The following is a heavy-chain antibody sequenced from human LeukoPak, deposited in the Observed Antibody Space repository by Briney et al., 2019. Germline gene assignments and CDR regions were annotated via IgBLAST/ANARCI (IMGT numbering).Heavy chain of an antibody. D-gene: IGHD5-18*01. Sequence: GASVKVSCKGSGYTFTGYYMHWVRQAPGQGLEWMGWISAYNGNTNYAQKLQGRVTMTTDTSTSTAYMELRSLRSDDTAVYYCARDPGIPQLWLLRDAFDIWGQGTMVTVSS. CDR3: ARDPGIPQLWLLRDAFDI. J-gene: IGHJ3*02. CDR1: GYTFTGYY. V-gene: IGHV1-18*04. CDR2: ISAYNGNT.